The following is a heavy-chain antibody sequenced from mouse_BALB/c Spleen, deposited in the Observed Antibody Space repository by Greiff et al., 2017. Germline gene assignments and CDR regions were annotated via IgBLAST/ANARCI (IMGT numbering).Heavy chain of an antibody. CDR2: ISYSGST. CDR1: GDSITSGY. CDR3: ARGGYYGSSPYGYFDV. D-gene: IGHD1-1*01. Sequence: EVQLQESGPSLVKPSQTLSLTCSVTGDSITSGYWNWIRKFPGNKLEYMGYISYSGSTYYNPSLKSRISITRDTSKNQYYLQLNSVTTEDTATYYGARGGYYGSSPYGYFDVWGAGTTVTVSS. V-gene: IGHV3-8*02. J-gene: IGHJ1*01.